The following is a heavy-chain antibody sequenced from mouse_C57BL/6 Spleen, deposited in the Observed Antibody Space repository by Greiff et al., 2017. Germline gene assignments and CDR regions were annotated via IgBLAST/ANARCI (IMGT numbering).Heavy chain of an antibody. V-gene: IGHV1-5*01. D-gene: IGHD2-3*01. CDR2: IYPGNSDT. CDR3: TRALYDGYPYYFDY. CDR1: GYTFTSYW. Sequence: VQLQQSGTVLARPGASVKMSCKTSGYTFTSYWMHWVKQRPGQGLEWIGAIYPGNSDTSYNQKFKGKAKLTAVTSASTAYMELSSLTNEDSAVYYCTRALYDGYPYYFDYWGQGTTLTVSS. J-gene: IGHJ2*01.